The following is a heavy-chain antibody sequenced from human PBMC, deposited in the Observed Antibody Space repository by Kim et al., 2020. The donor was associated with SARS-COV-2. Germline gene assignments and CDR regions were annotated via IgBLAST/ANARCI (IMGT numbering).Heavy chain of an antibody. CDR1: GFTFGDYA. V-gene: IGHV3-9*01. Sequence: GGSLRLSCAASGFTFGDYAMHWVRQVPGKGLEWVSGISWNGGNIGYADSVKGRFTISRDNAKNSLYLQMNSLRAEDTALYYYAKDFDSSGYSPDYWGQGTLVTVSS. D-gene: IGHD3-22*01. CDR2: ISWNGGNI. J-gene: IGHJ4*02. CDR3: AKDFDSSGYSPDY.